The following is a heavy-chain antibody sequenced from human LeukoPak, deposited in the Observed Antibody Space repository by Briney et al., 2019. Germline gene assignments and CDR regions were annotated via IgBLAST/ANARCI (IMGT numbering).Heavy chain of an antibody. J-gene: IGHJ3*02. CDR1: GGSISSSSYY. CDR2: IYYSGST. V-gene: IGHV4-39*01. CDR3: ARPCGGDCYSARDAFDI. Sequence: SETLSLTCTVSGGSISSSSYYWGWIRQPPGKGLEWLGSIYYSGSTYYNPSLKSRVTISVDTSKNQFSPKLSSVTAADTAVYYCARPCGGDCYSARDAFDIWGQGTMVTVSS. D-gene: IGHD2-21*02.